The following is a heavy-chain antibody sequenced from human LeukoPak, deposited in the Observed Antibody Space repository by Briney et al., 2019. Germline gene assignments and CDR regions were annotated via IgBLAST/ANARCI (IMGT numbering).Heavy chain of an antibody. Sequence: GGSLRLSCATSGFTFNTYAMSWVRQAPGKGLEWVSNISGSGRGGRTYYADSVKGRFTISRDNSKNTLYLQMSSLRAEDTAVYYCAKSGLNRFDYWGQGTLVAVSS. CDR1: GFTFNTYA. V-gene: IGHV3-23*01. CDR2: ISGSGRGGRT. D-gene: IGHD2-15*01. CDR3: AKSGLNRFDY. J-gene: IGHJ4*02.